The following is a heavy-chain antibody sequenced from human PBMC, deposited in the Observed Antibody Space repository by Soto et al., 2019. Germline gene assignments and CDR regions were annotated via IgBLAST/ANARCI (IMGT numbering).Heavy chain of an antibody. CDR2: LVDGRT. D-gene: IGHD2-8*02. CDR1: GFTVSNNY. J-gene: IGHJ3*02. Sequence: GGSLRLSCAASGFTVSNNYMSWVRQAPGKGLEWVSILVDGRTFYVDSVKGRFTISRESSQNTVYLQMNSLTAGDTALYYCAKATATGGGAFDICGQGTMVTVSS. V-gene: IGHV3-53*01. CDR3: AKATATGGGAFDI.